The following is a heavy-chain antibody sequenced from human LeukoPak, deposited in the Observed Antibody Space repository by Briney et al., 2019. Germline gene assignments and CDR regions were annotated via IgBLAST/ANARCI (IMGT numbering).Heavy chain of an antibody. V-gene: IGHV4-39*07. CDR1: GGSISSSSYY. J-gene: IGHJ6*03. D-gene: IGHD6-6*01. CDR3: ARRLAARYYYYYMDV. Sequence: SETLSLTCTVSGGSISSSSYYWGWIRQPPGKGLEWIGSIYYSGSTYYNPSLKNRVTISVDTSKNQFSLKLSSVTAADTAVYYYARRLAARYYYYYMDVWGKGTTVTVSS. CDR2: IYYSGST.